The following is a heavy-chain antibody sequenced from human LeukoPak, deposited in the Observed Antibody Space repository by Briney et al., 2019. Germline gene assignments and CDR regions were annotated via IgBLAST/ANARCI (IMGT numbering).Heavy chain of an antibody. CDR1: GFTFSNFA. D-gene: IGHD3-10*01. CDR2: ISGGGGGT. CDR3: AKDPSLWFGELGFDY. J-gene: IGHJ4*02. Sequence: GGSLRLSCATSGFTFSNFAMSWLRQAPGKGLEWVSAISGGGGGTYYADSVKGRFTISRDNSKNTLYLQMNSLRAEDTAVYYCAKDPSLWFGELGFDYWGQGTLVTVSS. V-gene: IGHV3-23*01.